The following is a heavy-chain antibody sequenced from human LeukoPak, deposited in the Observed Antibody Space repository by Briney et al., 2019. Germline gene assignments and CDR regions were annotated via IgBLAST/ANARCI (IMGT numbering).Heavy chain of an antibody. V-gene: IGHV3-33*01. J-gene: IGHJ4*02. CDR1: GFTFSSYG. CDR2: IWYDGSNK. D-gene: IGHD3-22*01. CDR3: ARDGTYDSSGYCFDY. Sequence: PGGSLRLSCAASGFTFSSYGMHWVRQAPGKGLEWVAVIWYDGSNKYYADSVKGRFTISRDNSKNTLYLQMNSLRAEDTAVCYCARDGTYDSSGYCFDYWGQGTLVTVSS.